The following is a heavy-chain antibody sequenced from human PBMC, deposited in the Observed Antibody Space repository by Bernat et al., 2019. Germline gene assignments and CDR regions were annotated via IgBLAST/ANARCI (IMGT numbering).Heavy chain of an antibody. D-gene: IGHD5-18*01. CDR2: IKSKTDGGTT. V-gene: IGHV3-15*07. J-gene: IGHJ4*02. Sequence: EVQLVESGGGLVKPGGSLRLSCAASGFTFSNAWMNWVRQAPGKGLEWVGRIKSKTDGGTTDYAAPVKGRFTISRDDSKNTLYLQMNSLRAEDTAVYYCARSALPYVDTAMVMEYWGQGTLVTVSS. CDR1: GFTFSNAW. CDR3: ARSALPYVDTAMVMEY.